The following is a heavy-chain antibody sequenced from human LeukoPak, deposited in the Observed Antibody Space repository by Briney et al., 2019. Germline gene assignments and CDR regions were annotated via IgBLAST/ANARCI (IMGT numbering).Heavy chain of an antibody. CDR1: GGSISSGDYY. Sequence: PSETLSLTCTVSGGSISSGDYYWSWIRQPPGKGLEWIGYIYYSGSTYYNPSLKSRVTISVDTSKNQFSLKLSSVTAADTAVYYCARGNGSHDAFDIWGQGTMVTVSS. V-gene: IGHV4-30-4*08. CDR2: IYYSGST. J-gene: IGHJ3*02. CDR3: ARGNGSHDAFDI. D-gene: IGHD1-26*01.